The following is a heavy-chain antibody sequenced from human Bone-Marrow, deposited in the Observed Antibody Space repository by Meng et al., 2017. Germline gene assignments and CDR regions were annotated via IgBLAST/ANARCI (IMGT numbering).Heavy chain of an antibody. CDR1: GGTFSSYA. V-gene: IGHV1-69*10. CDR2: VIPILGPA. CDR3: ARCRDDIVVVVAATLGAFDI. J-gene: IGHJ3*02. Sequence: SVTVSCKASGGTFSSYAISWLRQAPGHGLEWMGGVIPILGPANYAQKSQGRVTITADKSTSTAYMELSSLRSEDTAVYDWARCRDDIVVVVAATLGAFDIWGQGTMVTVSS. D-gene: IGHD2-15*01.